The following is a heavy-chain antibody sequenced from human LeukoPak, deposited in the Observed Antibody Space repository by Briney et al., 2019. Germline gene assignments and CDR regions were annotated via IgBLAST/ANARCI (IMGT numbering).Heavy chain of an antibody. J-gene: IGHJ6*03. CDR3: ARGQPLCSSTSCHGYYMDV. V-gene: IGHV3-21*01. CDR2: ISSSSSYI. Sequence: GGSLRLSCAASGFTFSSYSMNWVRQAPGKGLEWVSSISSSSSYIYYADSVKGRFTIPRDNAKNSLYLQMNSLRAEDTAVYYCARGQPLCSSTSCHGYYMDVWGKGTTVTVSS. CDR1: GFTFSSYS. D-gene: IGHD2-2*01.